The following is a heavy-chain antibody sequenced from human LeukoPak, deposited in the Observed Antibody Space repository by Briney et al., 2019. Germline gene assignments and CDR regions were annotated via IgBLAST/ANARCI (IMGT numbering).Heavy chain of an antibody. CDR3: AKEDCSGGSCHFWFDP. CDR1: GFTFDDYA. V-gene: IGHV3-9*01. CDR2: ISWNSGSI. D-gene: IGHD2-15*01. Sequence: SGGSLRLSCAASGFTFDDYAMHWVRQAPGKGLEWVSGISWNSGSIGYADSVKGRFTISRDNAKNSLYLQMNSLRAEDTALYYCAKEDCSGGSCHFWFDPWGQGTLVTVSS. J-gene: IGHJ5*02.